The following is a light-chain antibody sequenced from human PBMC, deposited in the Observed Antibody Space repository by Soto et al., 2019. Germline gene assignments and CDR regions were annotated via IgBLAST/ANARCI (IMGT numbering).Light chain of an antibody. CDR3: QQYNSYSYT. CDR2: KAS. CDR1: QSISSG. Sequence: DIQMTQSPSTLSASVGDRVTITCRASQSISSGLAWYQQKPGKAPKLLIYKASSLESGVPSRFSGSGSGTEFTLTISSLQPDDFATYYCQQYNSYSYTFGQGTKLAIK. J-gene: IGKJ2*01. V-gene: IGKV1-5*03.